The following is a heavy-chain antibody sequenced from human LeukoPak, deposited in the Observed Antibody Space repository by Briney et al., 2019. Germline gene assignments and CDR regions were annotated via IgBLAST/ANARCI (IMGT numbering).Heavy chain of an antibody. CDR1: GYTFTGYY. CDR3: AKSLGYCSSTSCTAGMDV. V-gene: IGHV1-2*02. J-gene: IGHJ6*04. Sequence: ASVKVSCKASGYTFTGYYMHWVRQAPGQGLEWMGWINPNSGGTNYAQKFQGRVTMTRDTSISTAYMELSRLRSDDTAVYYCAKSLGYCSSTSCTAGMDVWGKGTTVTISS. D-gene: IGHD2-2*01. CDR2: INPNSGGT.